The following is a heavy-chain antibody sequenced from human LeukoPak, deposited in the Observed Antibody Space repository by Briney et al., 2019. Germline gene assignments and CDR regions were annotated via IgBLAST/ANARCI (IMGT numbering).Heavy chain of an antibody. D-gene: IGHD2-21*02. Sequence: GGSLRLSCEASGFSFSSYWMTWVRQAPGKGLEWVANIKPDGSGPYYVDSVRGRFTISRDNTKNSLYLHMSSLRVEDTAVYFCARGGHRLKEFRGQGTLVTVSS. CDR2: IKPDGSGP. V-gene: IGHV3-7*01. J-gene: IGHJ4*02. CDR1: GFSFSSYW. CDR3: ARGGHRLKEF.